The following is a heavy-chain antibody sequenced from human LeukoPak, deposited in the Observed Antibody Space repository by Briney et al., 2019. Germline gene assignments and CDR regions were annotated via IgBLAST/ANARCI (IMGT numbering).Heavy chain of an antibody. Sequence: PSETLSLTCTVSGGSISSSRDYWGWIRQPPGKGLEWIGSIYYSGSTYYNPSLKSRVTISVDTSKDQFSLKLSSVTAADTAVYYCARHVEIAVAGPIDYWGQGTLVTVSS. CDR3: ARHVEIAVAGPIDY. V-gene: IGHV4-39*01. J-gene: IGHJ4*02. CDR2: IYYSGST. D-gene: IGHD6-19*01. CDR1: GGSISSSRDY.